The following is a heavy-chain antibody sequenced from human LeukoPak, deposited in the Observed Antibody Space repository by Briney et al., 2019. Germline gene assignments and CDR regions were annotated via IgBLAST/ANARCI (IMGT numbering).Heavy chain of an antibody. CDR3: ARGVYDSSGYYLYYFDY. CDR1: GFTFSSYW. J-gene: IGHJ4*02. D-gene: IGHD3-22*01. Sequence: GGSLRLPCAASGFTFSSYWMSWVRQAPGKGLEWVANIKQDGSEKYYVDSVKGRFTISRDNAKNSLYLQMNSLRAEDTAVYYCARGVYDSSGYYLYYFDYWGQGTLVTVSS. CDR2: IKQDGSEK. V-gene: IGHV3-7*04.